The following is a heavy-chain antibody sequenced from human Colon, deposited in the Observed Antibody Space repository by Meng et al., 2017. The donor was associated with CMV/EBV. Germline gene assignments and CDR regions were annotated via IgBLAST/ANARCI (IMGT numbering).Heavy chain of an antibody. CDR3: AKCLLCTATTCPYNWFDP. CDR2: INPYNGNK. D-gene: IGHD2-8*02. V-gene: IGHV1-18*01. J-gene: IGHJ5*02. Sequence: ASVKVSCKASGYTFHDYAISWVRQAPGQGLEWMGWINPYNGNKNYAQRLQGRVTMTADTSSSTAYMELRSLRSDDTAVYYCAKCLLCTATTCPYNWFDPWGQGTLVTVSS. CDR1: GYTFHDYA.